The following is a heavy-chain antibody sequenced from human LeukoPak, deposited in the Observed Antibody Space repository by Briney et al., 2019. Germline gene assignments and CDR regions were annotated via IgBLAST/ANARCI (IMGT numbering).Heavy chain of an antibody. J-gene: IGHJ4*02. V-gene: IGHV3-48*02. CDR3: VRGDQEASEPAFDY. D-gene: IGHD1-14*01. Sequence: GGSLRLSCAASGFTFSSYSMNWVRQAPGKGLEWVSYISSGGSTIYYADSVRGRFTISRDTAKNSLYLEMNSLRDEDTAMYYCVRGDQEASEPAFDYWGQGTLVTVSS. CDR2: ISSGGSTI. CDR1: GFTFSSYS.